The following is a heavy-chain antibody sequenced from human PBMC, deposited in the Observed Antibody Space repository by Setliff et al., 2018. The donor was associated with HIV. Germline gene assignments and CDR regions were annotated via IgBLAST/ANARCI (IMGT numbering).Heavy chain of an antibody. CDR1: GFIFSSYW. J-gene: IGHJ3*02. D-gene: IGHD6-13*01. V-gene: IGHV3-7*03. Sequence: PGGSLRLSCAASGFIFSSYWMSWVRQAPGKGLEWVANIKQDGSEKYYVDSAKGRFTISRDNAKNTLYLQLNSLRAEDTAVYYCARVSKSSPDAFDIWGQGTMVTVSS. CDR3: ARVSKSSPDAFDI. CDR2: IKQDGSEK.